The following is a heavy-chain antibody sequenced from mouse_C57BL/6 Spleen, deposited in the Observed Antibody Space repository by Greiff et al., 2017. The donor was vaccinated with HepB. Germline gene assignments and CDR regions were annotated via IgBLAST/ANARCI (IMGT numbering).Heavy chain of an antibody. J-gene: IGHJ3*01. CDR3: AREGDSNYPAWFAY. D-gene: IGHD2-5*01. Sequence: VQLQQSGPELVKPGASVKISCKASGYTFTDYYINWVKQRPGQGLEWIGWIFPGSGSTYYNEKFKGKATLTVDKSSSTAYMLLSSLTSEDSAVYFCAREGDSNYPAWFAYWGQGTLVTVSA. CDR1: GYTFTDYY. V-gene: IGHV1-75*01. CDR2: IFPGSGST.